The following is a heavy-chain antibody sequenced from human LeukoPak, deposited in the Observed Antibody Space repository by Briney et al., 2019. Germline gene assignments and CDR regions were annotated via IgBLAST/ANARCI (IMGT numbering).Heavy chain of an antibody. J-gene: IGHJ4*02. CDR3: AKEFYYGSGSYYPTFDF. D-gene: IGHD3-10*01. Sequence: PGGSLRLSCAASGFTFSSYAMSWVRQAPGKGLGWVSAISGSGGTTYYADSVKGRFTISRDNSKNTLYLQMNSLRAEDTAVYYCAKEFYYGSGSYYPTFDFWGQGTLVTVSS. CDR2: ISGSGGTT. V-gene: IGHV3-23*01. CDR1: GFTFSSYA.